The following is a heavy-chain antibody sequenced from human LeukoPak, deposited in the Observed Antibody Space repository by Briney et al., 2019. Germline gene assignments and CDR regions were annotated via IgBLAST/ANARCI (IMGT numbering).Heavy chain of an antibody. CDR3: AKDKD. J-gene: IGHJ4*02. V-gene: IGHV1-2*02. CDR2: INPNTGDP. Sequence: ASVKVSCKASGGTFSSYAISWVRQAPGQGLEWMGWINPNTGDPNYAQKFQGRVTMTRDTSISTVYMELSRLKSDDTAVYYCAKDKDWGQGTLVTVSS. CDR1: GGTFSSYA.